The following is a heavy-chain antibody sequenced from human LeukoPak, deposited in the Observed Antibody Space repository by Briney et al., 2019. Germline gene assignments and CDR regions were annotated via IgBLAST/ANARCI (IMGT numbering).Heavy chain of an antibody. CDR3: ARHRVEAVAGLYYYYGMDV. CDR2: IYYSGNT. J-gene: IGHJ6*02. CDR1: GGSIGSSSYC. Sequence: PSETLSLTCTVSGGSIGSSSYCWDWIRQPPGKGLEWIGSIYYSGNTHYNPSLKSRVTISVDTSNNLFSLHVTSVTAADTAVYYCARHRVEAVAGLYYYYGMDVWGQGTTVTVSS. D-gene: IGHD6-19*01. V-gene: IGHV4-39*01.